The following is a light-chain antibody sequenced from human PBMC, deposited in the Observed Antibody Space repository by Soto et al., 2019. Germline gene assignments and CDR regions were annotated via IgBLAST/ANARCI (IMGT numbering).Light chain of an antibody. CDR2: AAS. Sequence: DIEITQSPSTLSASVGDRVTITCRASQSISIWLAWYQQKPGKAPKLLIYAASSLQTGVPSRFSGSGSGTDFTLTISSLQPEDFANYFCQQSYNIPRATFGQGTKV. J-gene: IGKJ1*01. CDR1: QSISIW. CDR3: QQSYNIPRAT. V-gene: IGKV1-39*01.